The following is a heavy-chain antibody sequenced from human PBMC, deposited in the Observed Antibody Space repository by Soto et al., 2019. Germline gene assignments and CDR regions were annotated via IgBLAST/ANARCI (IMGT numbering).Heavy chain of an antibody. V-gene: IGHV4-59*01. CDR2: IYYSGST. Sequence: SETLSLTCTVSGGSISSYYWSWIRQPPGKGLEWIGYIYYSGSTNYNPSLKSRVTISVDTSKNQFSLKLSSVTAADTAVYYCARDQSPRGNPYYYNGMDVWGQGTTVTVSS. CDR3: ARDQSPRGNPYYYNGMDV. D-gene: IGHD3-16*01. CDR1: GGSISSYY. J-gene: IGHJ6*02.